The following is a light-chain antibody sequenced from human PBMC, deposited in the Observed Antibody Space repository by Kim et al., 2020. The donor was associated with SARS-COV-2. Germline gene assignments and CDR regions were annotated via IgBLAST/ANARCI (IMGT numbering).Light chain of an antibody. CDR3: QAWDSSIVV. CDR2: QDS. Sequence: SYELTQPPSVSVSPGQTASITCSGDKLGDKYACWYQQKPGQSPVLVIYQDSKPPSGIPERFSGSNSGNTATLTISGTQAMDEADYYCQAWDSSIVVFGGGTQLTVL. J-gene: IGLJ2*01. CDR1: KLGDKY. V-gene: IGLV3-1*01.